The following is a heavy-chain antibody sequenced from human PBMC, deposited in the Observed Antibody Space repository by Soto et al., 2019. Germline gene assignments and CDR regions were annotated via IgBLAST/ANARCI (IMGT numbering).Heavy chain of an antibody. D-gene: IGHD2-2*02. J-gene: IGHJ4*02. CDR3: ARDRPYGSITTCYKRPGDIDY. V-gene: IGHV4-31*03. Sequence: SETLSLACTVSGGSISSGGYYWSWIRQHPGKGLEWIGYTYYSGSTYYNPSLKSRVTISVDTSKNQFSPKLSSVTAADTAVYYCARDRPYGSITTCYKRPGDIDYWGQGTLVTVSS. CDR2: TYYSGST. CDR1: GGSISSGGYY.